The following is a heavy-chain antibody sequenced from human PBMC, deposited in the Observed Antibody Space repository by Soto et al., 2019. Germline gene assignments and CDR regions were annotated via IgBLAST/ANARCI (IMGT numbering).Heavy chain of an antibody. CDR2: IWYDGSSK. CDR1: GFTFSTYG. D-gene: IGHD3-10*01. CDR3: ARDYARDYGPLTFDP. J-gene: IGHJ5*02. Sequence: LGGSLRLSCAASGFTFSTYGMHWVRQAPGKGLEWVAVIWYDGSSKYFADSVKGRFTISRDNSKNTLYLQMNSLRAEDTAVYFCARDYARDYGPLTFDPWGQGTLVTVSS. V-gene: IGHV3-33*01.